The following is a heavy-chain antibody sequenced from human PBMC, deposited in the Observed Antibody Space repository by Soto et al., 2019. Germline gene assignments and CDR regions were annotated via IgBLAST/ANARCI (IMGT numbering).Heavy chain of an antibody. Sequence: ASVNLYCKASGYRFTSYGISLVRQAPGQGLEWMGWISAYNGNTNYAQKLQGRVTMTTDTSTSTAYMELRSLRSDDTAVYYCARDTYYYDFLVNWFDPWGQGTLVTVSS. CDR1: GYRFTSYG. CDR2: ISAYNGNT. J-gene: IGHJ5*02. CDR3: ARDTYYYDFLVNWFDP. D-gene: IGHD3-22*01. V-gene: IGHV1-18*01.